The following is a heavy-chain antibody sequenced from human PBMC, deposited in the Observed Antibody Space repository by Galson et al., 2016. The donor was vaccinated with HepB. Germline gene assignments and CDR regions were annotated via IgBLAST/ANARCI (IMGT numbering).Heavy chain of an antibody. CDR1: GGSISSGGYY. J-gene: IGHJ4*02. CDR2: IFYSGST. Sequence: TLSLTCTVSGGSISSGGYYWSWIRQHPGKGLEWIGYIFYSGSTYYNPSLKSRVTISVDTSKNQFSLKLSSVTAADTAVYYCASVPLYSNYFGFDYWGQGTLVTVSS. CDR3: ASVPLYSNYFGFDY. V-gene: IGHV4-31*03. D-gene: IGHD4-11*01.